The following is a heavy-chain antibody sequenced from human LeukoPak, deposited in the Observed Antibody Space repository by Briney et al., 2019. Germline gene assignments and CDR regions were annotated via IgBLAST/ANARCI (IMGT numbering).Heavy chain of an antibody. J-gene: IGHJ4*02. CDR2: VIPIFGTA. V-gene: IGHV1-69*13. D-gene: IGHD3-22*01. Sequence: SVKVSCKASGGTFSSYTISWVRQAPGQGLEWMGGVIPIFGTANYAQKFQGRVTITADESTSTAYMELSSLRSEDTAVYYCARGGGNYYDSSGYYNFDYWGQGTLVTVSS. CDR1: GGTFSSYT. CDR3: ARGGGNYYDSSGYYNFDY.